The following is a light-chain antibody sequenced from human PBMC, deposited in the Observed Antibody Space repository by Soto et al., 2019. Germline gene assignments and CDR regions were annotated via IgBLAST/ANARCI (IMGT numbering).Light chain of an antibody. CDR3: QQTFSTQIS. V-gene: IGKV1-39*01. CDR1: QNIGDY. Sequence: DIQMTQSPPSLSASAGDIVTITCRASQNIGDYLSWYQQRPGKAPKLLIYSSSILHSAASSRFSGGGSGTDFTLTIRDMQTEDSATYSCQQTFSTQISFGGGTKVDIK. J-gene: IGKJ4*02. CDR2: SSS.